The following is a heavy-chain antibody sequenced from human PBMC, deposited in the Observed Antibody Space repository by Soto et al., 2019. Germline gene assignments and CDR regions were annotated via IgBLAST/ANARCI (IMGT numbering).Heavy chain of an antibody. CDR2: INSSGSTI. Sequence: PGGSLRLSCAASGFTFSSYEMNWVRQAPGKGLEWVSYINSSGSTIYYADSVKGRFTISRDNAKNSLYLQMNSLRAEDTAVYYCAREARLGMVGYYYGMDVWGQGTTVTVSS. V-gene: IGHV3-48*03. CDR1: GFTFSSYE. D-gene: IGHD2-8*01. J-gene: IGHJ6*02. CDR3: AREARLGMVGYYYGMDV.